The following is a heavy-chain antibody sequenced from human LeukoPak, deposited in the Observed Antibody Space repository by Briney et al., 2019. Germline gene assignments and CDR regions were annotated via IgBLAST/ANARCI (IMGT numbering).Heavy chain of an antibody. CDR2: LDPEDGET. Sequence: ASVTVSCKVSGHTLTELSMHWVRQAPGKGLEWMGGLDPEDGETIYAQKFQARVTMTEDTSTDTAYMVLSSLRSEDTAVYYCATLGDYYYDSSGYRRPTDYWGQGTLVTVSS. D-gene: IGHD3-22*01. CDR1: GHTLTELS. J-gene: IGHJ4*02. CDR3: ATLGDYYYDSSGYRRPTDY. V-gene: IGHV1-24*01.